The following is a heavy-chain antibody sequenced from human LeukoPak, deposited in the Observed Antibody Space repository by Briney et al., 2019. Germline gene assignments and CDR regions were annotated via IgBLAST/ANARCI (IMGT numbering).Heavy chain of an antibody. J-gene: IGHJ4*02. Sequence: GGSLRLSCAASGFIFGTYWMSWVRQAPGKGLEWVASIKQDGGEQFYVDSVKGRFTISRDSAKNSLFLQMNSLRPEDTAVYYCAREWHATFDYWGQGTLVTVSS. CDR2: IKQDGGEQ. CDR3: AREWHATFDY. V-gene: IGHV3-7*01. CDR1: GFIFGTYW. D-gene: IGHD1-26*01.